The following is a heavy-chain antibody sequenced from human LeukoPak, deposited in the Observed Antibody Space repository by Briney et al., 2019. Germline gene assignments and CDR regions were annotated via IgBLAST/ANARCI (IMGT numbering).Heavy chain of an antibody. CDR1: GFTFSSYA. CDR2: ISGSGGST. CDR3: AKNHGGNDPVFDY. V-gene: IGHV3-23*01. D-gene: IGHD4-23*01. J-gene: IGHJ4*02. Sequence: PGGSLILSCAASGFTFSSYAMSWVRQAPGKGLEWVSAISGSGGSTYYADSVKGRFTISRDNSKNTLYLQMNSLRAEGTAVYYCAKNHGGNDPVFDYWGQGTLVTVSS.